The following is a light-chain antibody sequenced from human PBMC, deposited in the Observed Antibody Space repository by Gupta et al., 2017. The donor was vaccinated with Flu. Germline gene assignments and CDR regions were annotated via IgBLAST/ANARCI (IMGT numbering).Light chain of an antibody. V-gene: IGLV2-14*01. CDR2: EVT. CDR1: SSDVGGYNY. Sequence: QSALTQPASVSGSPGQSITISCTGTSSDVGGYNYVSWYQQHPGKAPNLMIYEVTNRTTGVSNRFSGSKAGNTASLTISGLQAEDEADYYCSSDTSSSTLVFGGGTKLTVL. CDR3: SSDTSSSTLV. J-gene: IGLJ2*01.